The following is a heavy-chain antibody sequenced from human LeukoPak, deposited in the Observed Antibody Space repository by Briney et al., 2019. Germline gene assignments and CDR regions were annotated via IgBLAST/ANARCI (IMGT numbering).Heavy chain of an antibody. D-gene: IGHD6-19*01. CDR3: TTRDSSGWYSQVDY. V-gene: IGHV3-15*01. J-gene: IGHJ4*02. CDR1: GFTFSSYA. Sequence: GGSLRLSCAASGFTFSSYAMSWVRQAPGKGLEWVGRIKSKTDGGATDYAAHVKGRFTISRDDSKNTLYLQMNSLKTEDTAVYYCTTRDSSGWYSQVDYWGQGTLVTVSS. CDR2: IKSKTDGGAT.